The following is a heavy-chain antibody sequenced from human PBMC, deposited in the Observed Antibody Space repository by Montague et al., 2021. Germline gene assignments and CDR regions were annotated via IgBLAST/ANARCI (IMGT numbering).Heavy chain of an antibody. CDR1: GFTFDDYA. CDR2: ISWNSDSI. Sequence: SLRLSCAASGFTFDDYAMHWVRQAPGKGLEWVSGISWNSDSIGYADSVKGRFTISRDNAKNSLYLQMNSLRAEDTALYYCAKDGGSCYFYSVIPWYGFDVWGQGTLVTVSS. CDR3: AKDGGSCYFYSVIPWYGFDV. J-gene: IGHJ4*02. D-gene: IGHD3-16*01. V-gene: IGHV3-9*01.